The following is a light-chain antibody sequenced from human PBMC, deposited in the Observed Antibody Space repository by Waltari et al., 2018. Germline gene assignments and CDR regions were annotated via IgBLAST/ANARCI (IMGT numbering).Light chain of an antibody. V-gene: IGKV1-16*02. CDR2: VAS. CDR1: NDISKS. CDR3: QQLKSYPLT. J-gene: IGKJ4*01. Sequence: DIQLTQSPSPLSASVGDRVTITCRASNDISKSLAWFQQTPGKAPKSLVSVASTLQSGVPSKFSGSGSGTDFTFTISSLQPEDYGTYYCQQLKSYPLTFGGGTKVEIK.